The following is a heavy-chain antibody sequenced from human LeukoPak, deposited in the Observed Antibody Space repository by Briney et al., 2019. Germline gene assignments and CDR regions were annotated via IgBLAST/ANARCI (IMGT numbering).Heavy chain of an antibody. D-gene: IGHD3-3*01. J-gene: IGHJ4*02. CDR2: IKQDGSEK. V-gene: IGHV3-7*03. CDR1: GFTFSSYW. Sequence: GGSLRLSCEASGFTFSSYWMSWVRQAPGKGLEWVANIKQDGSEKYYVDSVKGRFTISRDNAKNSLYLQMNSLRAEDTAVYYCARESRFLAPDYWGQGTLVTVSS. CDR3: ARESRFLAPDY.